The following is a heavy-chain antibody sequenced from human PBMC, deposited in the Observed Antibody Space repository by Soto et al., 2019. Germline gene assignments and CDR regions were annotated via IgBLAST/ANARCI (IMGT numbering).Heavy chain of an antibody. CDR2: IYPGDSDT. CDR3: AKPAISSWYGGNDY. V-gene: IGHV5-51*01. CDR1: GFTFTNYW. D-gene: IGHD6-13*01. J-gene: IGHJ4*02. Sequence: GESLKISCRGSGFTFTNYWIAWVRQMPGKGLEWMGIIYPGDSDTSYSPSFQGQVTISADKSINTAYLHWSSLRADDTAVYYCAKPAISSWYGGNDYWGQGTLVTVSS.